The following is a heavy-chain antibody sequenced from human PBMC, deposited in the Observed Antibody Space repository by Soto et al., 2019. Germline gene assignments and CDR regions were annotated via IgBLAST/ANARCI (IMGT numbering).Heavy chain of an antibody. CDR1: GYTFTSYG. CDR3: GRVPLSSWYDFGPYYFDY. Sequence: VQLVQSGAEVKKPGASVKVSCKASGYTFTSYGISWVRQAPGQGLEWMGWISAYNGNTNYSQKLKGRVIMTTDTSTSAAYMELRSLGSDDTAVYYFGRVPLSSWYDFGPYYFDYYGQGTLVTVSS. V-gene: IGHV1-18*01. J-gene: IGHJ4*02. CDR2: ISAYNGNT. D-gene: IGHD6-13*01.